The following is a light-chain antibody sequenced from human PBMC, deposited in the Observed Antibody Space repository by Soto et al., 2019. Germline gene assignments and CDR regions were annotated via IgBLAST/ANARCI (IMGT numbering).Light chain of an antibody. CDR2: GAS. CDR1: QSVTNNF. J-gene: IGKJ3*01. CDR3: QQYGTPLFT. V-gene: IGKV3-20*01. Sequence: IVLTQSPGTLSFSPGEIATLSCGASQSVTNNFLAWYQQKPGQATRLLIYGASSRATGVPDRFICSGSGKDFTLTISRLEPGDFAVYYCQQYGTPLFTFGPGTKVDIK.